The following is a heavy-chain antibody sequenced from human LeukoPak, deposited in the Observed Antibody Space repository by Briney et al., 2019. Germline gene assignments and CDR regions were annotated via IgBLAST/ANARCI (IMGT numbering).Heavy chain of an antibody. V-gene: IGHV3-21*01. Sequence: PGGSLRLSCAASGFTFSSYGMHWVRQAPGKGLEWVSSISNSSYIYYADSVKGRFTISRDNAKNSLYLQMNSLRAEDTAVYYCVRDSSGSSFWGGDYFDYWGQGTLVTVSS. J-gene: IGHJ4*02. D-gene: IGHD1-26*01. CDR3: VRDSSGSSFWGGDYFDY. CDR1: GFTFSSYG. CDR2: ISNSSYI.